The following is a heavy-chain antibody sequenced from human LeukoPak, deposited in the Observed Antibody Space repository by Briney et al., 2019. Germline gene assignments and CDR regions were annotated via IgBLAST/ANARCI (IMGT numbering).Heavy chain of an antibody. V-gene: IGHV3-23*01. CDR3: AKDTRLSSGLVPGDY. J-gene: IGHJ4*02. D-gene: IGHD6-19*01. CDR1: GFTFSSYA. Sequence: GGSLRPSCAASGFTFSSYAMSWVRQAPGKGLEWVSAISGSGGSTYYADSVKGRFTISRDNSKNTLYLQMNSLRAEDTAVYYCAKDTRLSSGLVPGDYWGQGTLVTVSS. CDR2: ISGSGGST.